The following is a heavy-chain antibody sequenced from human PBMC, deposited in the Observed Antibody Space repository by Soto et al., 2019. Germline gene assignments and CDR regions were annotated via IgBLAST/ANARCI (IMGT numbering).Heavy chain of an antibody. CDR1: GGTFSSYA. J-gene: IGHJ6*02. CDR3: ARVYDSSGYHYGYYYYGMDV. V-gene: IGHV1-69*13. Sequence: SVKVSCKASGGTFSSYAISWVRQAPGQGLEWMGGIIPIFGTANYAQTFQGRVTITADESTSTACMELSSLRSEDTAVYYCARVYDSSGYHYGYYYYGMDVWGQGTTVTVSS. D-gene: IGHD3-22*01. CDR2: IIPIFGTA.